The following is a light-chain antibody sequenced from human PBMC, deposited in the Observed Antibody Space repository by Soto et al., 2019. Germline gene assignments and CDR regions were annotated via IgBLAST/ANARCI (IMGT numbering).Light chain of an antibody. CDR3: CSYAGAFIYV. J-gene: IGLJ1*01. Sequence: QSVLTQPPSASGSPGQSVTISCTGTSGDIGGYDYVSWYQQHPGKAPKLMISDVSKRPSGVPDRFSGSKFGNTASLTISGLQAEDEADYYCCSYAGAFIYVFGSGTKVTVL. CDR1: SGDIGGYDY. CDR2: DVS. V-gene: IGLV2-11*01.